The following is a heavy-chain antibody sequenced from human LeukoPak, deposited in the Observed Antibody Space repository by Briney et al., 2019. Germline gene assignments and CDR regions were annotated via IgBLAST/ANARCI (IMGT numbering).Heavy chain of an antibody. CDR3: AREGYLPYYFDY. J-gene: IGHJ4*02. CDR2: IYDSGST. Sequence: SETLSLTCTVSGGSISSYYWSWVRQPPGKGLEWIGYIYDSGSTNYNTSLKSRVTISVDTSKNQFSLNLSSVTAAETAVYYCAREGYLPYYFDYWGQGTLVTVSS. CDR1: GGSISSYY. D-gene: IGHD6-13*01. V-gene: IGHV4-59*01.